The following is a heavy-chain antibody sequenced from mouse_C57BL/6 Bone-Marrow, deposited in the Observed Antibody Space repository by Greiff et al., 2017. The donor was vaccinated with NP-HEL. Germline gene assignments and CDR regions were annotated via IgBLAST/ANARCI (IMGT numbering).Heavy chain of an antibody. J-gene: IGHJ3*01. CDR1: GYTFTSYW. CDR3: ARSLYYSNYWFAY. V-gene: IGHV1-7*01. CDR2: INPSSGYT. D-gene: IGHD2-5*01. Sequence: VQLVESGAELAKPGASVKLSCKASGYTFTSYWMHWVKQRPGQGLEWIGYINPSSGYTKYNQKFKDKATLTADKSSSTAYMQLSSLTYEDSAVYYCARSLYYSNYWFAYWGQGTLATVSA.